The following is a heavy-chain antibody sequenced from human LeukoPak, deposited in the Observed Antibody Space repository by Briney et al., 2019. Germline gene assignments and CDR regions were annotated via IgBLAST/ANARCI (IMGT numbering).Heavy chain of an antibody. D-gene: IGHD6-6*01. CDR2: KNQDGSEK. CDR1: GFTFSSSW. V-gene: IGHV3-7*01. CDR3: TRAFYSSSDY. J-gene: IGHJ4*02. Sequence: GGSLRLSCAASGFTFSSSWMTWVRQAPGKGLQWVANKNQDGSEKYYVDSVKGRFTVSRDNAKISLYLQMNSLRAEDTAIYYCTRAFYSSSDYWGQGTLVAVSS.